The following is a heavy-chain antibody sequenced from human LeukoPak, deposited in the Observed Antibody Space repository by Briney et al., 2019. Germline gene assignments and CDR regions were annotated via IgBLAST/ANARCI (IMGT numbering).Heavy chain of an antibody. D-gene: IGHD4-17*01. CDR1: GDTFSSYA. J-gene: IGHJ4*02. V-gene: IGHV1-69*06. CDR3: ARQETTVTRNFDY. CDR2: IIPIFGTT. Sequence: GASVKVSCKASGDTFSSYAISWVRQAPGQGLEWMGGIIPIFGTTNYAQDFQGRVTIIAVKSTSTAYMELSSLRSEDTAVYYCARQETTVTRNFDYWGQGTLVTVSS.